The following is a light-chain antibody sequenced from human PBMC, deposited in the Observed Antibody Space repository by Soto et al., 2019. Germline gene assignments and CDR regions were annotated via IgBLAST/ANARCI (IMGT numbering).Light chain of an antibody. CDR3: QNYNNWPHIS. V-gene: IGKV3-15*01. CDR2: GAS. Sequence: IVMTQSQATLSVSPGERATLSCRARQSGNNNFAWSQQKPGQAPRLLIYGASTRATVFPARFSGSGSGTDFTLTIITLQSEDFAVYYCQNYNNWPHISFGQATPLDIK. J-gene: IGKJ5*01. CDR1: QSGNNN.